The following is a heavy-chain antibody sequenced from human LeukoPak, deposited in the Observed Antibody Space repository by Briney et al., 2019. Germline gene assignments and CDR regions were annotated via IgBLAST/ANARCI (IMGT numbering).Heavy chain of an antibody. V-gene: IGHV1-2*02. CDR2: INPNSGGT. J-gene: IGHJ4*02. CDR1: GYTFTGYY. Sequence: GASVKVSCKASGYTFTGYYMHWVRQAPGQALEWMGWINPNSGGTNYAQKFQGRVTMTRDTSISTAYMELSRLRSDDTAVYYCARVRRGYGGNVYDYWGQGTLVTVSS. CDR3: ARVRRGYGGNVYDY. D-gene: IGHD4-23*01.